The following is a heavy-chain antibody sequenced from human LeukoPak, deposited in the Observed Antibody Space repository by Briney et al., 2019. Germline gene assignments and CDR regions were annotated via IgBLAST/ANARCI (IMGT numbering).Heavy chain of an antibody. D-gene: IGHD3-3*01. CDR2: IYYSGST. J-gene: IGHJ6*02. Sequence: KSSETLSLTCTVSGGSISSYYWSWIRQPPGKGLEWIGYIYYSGSTNYNPSLKSRVTISVDTSKNQFSLKLSSVTAAGTAVYYCARHLYYYDFWSGPITPYYYYGMDVWGQGTTVTVSS. CDR3: ARHLYYYDFWSGPITPYYYYGMDV. CDR1: GGSISSYY. V-gene: IGHV4-59*08.